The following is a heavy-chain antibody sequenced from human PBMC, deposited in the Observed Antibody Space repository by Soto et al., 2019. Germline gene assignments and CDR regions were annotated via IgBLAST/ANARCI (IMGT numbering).Heavy chain of an antibody. J-gene: IGHJ5*01. CDR3: GRVVEGATRHTDPDS. V-gene: IGHV4-39*01. CDR1: GVSIHNSHSF. D-gene: IGHD2-21*01. CDR2: VYHNGGA. Sequence: TLSLTCTASGVSIHNSHSFWAWIRQPPGKGLQFIASVYHNGGAHYNSSLKSRVTISVDTANNQVSLRMRSLTAADTAFYYCGRVVEGATRHTDPDSWGQGILVTVSS.